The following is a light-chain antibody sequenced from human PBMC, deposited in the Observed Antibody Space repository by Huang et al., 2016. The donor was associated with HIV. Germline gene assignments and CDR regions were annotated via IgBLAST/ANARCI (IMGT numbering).Light chain of an antibody. CDR1: QSVLYSSNNKNF. CDR3: QQYHTNPYG. V-gene: IGKV4-1*01. J-gene: IGKJ1*01. Sequence: DIVMTQSPDSLAVSLGERATINCKSSQSVLYSSNNKNFLAWYQQKPGHPPKLLISWASTRESGVPDRFSGSGSGTDFTLTISSLQAEDVAVYYCQQYHTNPYGFGQGTKVEIK. CDR2: WAS.